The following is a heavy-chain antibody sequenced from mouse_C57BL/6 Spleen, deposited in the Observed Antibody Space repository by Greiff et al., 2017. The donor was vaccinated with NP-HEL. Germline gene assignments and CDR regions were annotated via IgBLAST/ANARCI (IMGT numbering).Heavy chain of an antibody. J-gene: IGHJ2*01. CDR2: IHPNSGST. CDR3: ARRCGSHFDY. V-gene: IGHV1-64*01. Sequence: QVQLQQPGAELVKPGASVKLSCKASGYTFTSYWMHWVKQRPGQGLEWIGMIHPNSGSTNYNEKFKSKATLTVDKSSSTAYMQLSRLTSEDSAVYYCARRCGSHFDYWGQGTTLTVSS. CDR1: GYTFTSYW.